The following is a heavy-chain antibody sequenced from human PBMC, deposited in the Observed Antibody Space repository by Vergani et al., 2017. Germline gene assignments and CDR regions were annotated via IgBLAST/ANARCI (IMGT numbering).Heavy chain of an antibody. CDR3: ARRSIAAPIDY. Sequence: QLQLQESGPGLVKPSETLSLTCTVSGSSISSSRYYWGWIRQPPGKGLEWIGSIYYSGGTYYNPSLKSRVTISVDTSKNQFSLNLGSVTAADTAVYYCARRSIAAPIDYWGQGTLVTVSS. J-gene: IGHJ4*02. D-gene: IGHD6-6*01. V-gene: IGHV4-39*01. CDR1: GSSISSSRYY. CDR2: IYYSGGT.